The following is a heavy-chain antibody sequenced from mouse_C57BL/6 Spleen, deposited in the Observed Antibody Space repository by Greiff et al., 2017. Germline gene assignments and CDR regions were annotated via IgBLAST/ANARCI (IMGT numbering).Heavy chain of an antibody. CDR2: ISSGSSTI. CDR1: GFTFSDYG. J-gene: IGHJ2*01. D-gene: IGHD1-1*01. V-gene: IGHV5-17*01. Sequence: EVQVVESGGGLVKPGGSLKLSCAASGFTFSDYGMHWVRQAPEKGLGWVAYISSGSSTIYYADTVKGRFTISRDNAKNTLFLQMTSLRSEDTAMYYCARYYYYGSNDYWGQGTTLTVSS. CDR3: ARYYYYGSNDY.